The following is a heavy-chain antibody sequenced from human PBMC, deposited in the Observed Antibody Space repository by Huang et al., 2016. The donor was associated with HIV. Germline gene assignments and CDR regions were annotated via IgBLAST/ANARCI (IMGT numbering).Heavy chain of an antibody. V-gene: IGHV3-30*02. CDR3: AKVTLGFDY. Sequence: QVQLVESGGCVVQPGGSLRLSCATSGFTFSSYGMHWVRQAPGLGLEWVAFIQYDGTKKDYADSVKGRFNISRDNSKNMLHLQTNNLRVEDTAAYFCAKVTLGFDYWGQGTWVTVSS. D-gene: IGHD2-15*01. J-gene: IGHJ4*02. CDR2: IQYDGTKK. CDR1: GFTFSSYG.